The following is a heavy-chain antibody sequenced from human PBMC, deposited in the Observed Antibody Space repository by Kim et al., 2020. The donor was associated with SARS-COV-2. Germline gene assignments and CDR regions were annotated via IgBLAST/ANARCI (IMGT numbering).Heavy chain of an antibody. CDR2: IYYSGST. Sequence: SETLSLTCTVSGGSISSGDYYWSWIRQPPGKGLEWIGYIYYSGSTYYNPSLKSRVTISVDTSKNQFSLKLSSVTAADTAVYYCARDKRYNKYYYDSSGYYHWYFDLWGRGTLVTVSS. CDR1: GGSISSGDYY. V-gene: IGHV4-30-4*01. CDR3: ARDKRYNKYYYDSSGYYHWYFDL. D-gene: IGHD3-22*01. J-gene: IGHJ2*01.